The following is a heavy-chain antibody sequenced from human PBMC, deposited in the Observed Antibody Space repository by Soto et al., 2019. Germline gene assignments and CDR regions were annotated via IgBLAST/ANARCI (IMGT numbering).Heavy chain of an antibody. CDR1: GFTFSSYE. CDR2: ISSSGSTI. CDR3: APTEVYYYYGMDV. V-gene: IGHV3-48*03. Sequence: GGSLRLSCAASGFTFSSYEMNWVRQAPGKGLEWVSYISSSGSTIYYADSVKGRFTISRDNAKNSLYLQMNSLRAEDTAVYYCAPTEVYYYYGMDVWGQGTTVTVSS. J-gene: IGHJ6*02.